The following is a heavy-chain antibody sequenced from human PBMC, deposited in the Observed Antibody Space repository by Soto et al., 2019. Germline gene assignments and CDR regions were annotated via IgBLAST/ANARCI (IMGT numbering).Heavy chain of an antibody. D-gene: IGHD3-3*01. V-gene: IGHV4-39*02. CDR2: IYYSGST. Sequence: QLQLQESGPGLVKPSETLSLTCTVSGGSISSSSYYWGWIRQPPGKGLEWIGSIYYSGSTYYNPSLKSRVTISVDTSKNQFSLKLSSVTAADTAVYYCARDLWSGYSPYFDYWGQGTLVTVSS. J-gene: IGHJ4*02. CDR3: ARDLWSGYSPYFDY. CDR1: GGSISSSSYY.